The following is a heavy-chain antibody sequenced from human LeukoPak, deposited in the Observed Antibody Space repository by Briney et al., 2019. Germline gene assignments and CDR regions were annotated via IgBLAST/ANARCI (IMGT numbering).Heavy chain of an antibody. CDR3: ARVYSSSSSYFDY. D-gene: IGHD6-6*01. V-gene: IGHV3-33*08. CDR1: GFTFSHHA. Sequence: GGSLRLSCETSGFTFSHHAMHWVRQAPGKGLEWVAAIWYDGAQKYYADSLRGRCTISRDNSKSTLYLEMNSLRAEDTAVYYCARVYSSSSSYFDYWGQGTLVTVSS. CDR2: IWYDGAQK. J-gene: IGHJ4*02.